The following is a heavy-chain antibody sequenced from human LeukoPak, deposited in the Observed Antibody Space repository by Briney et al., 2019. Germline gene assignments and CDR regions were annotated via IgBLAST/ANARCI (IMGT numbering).Heavy chain of an antibody. Sequence: GGSLRLSCAASEFTFSTYGMHWVRQAPGKGLEWVAVISYDGSYKFYADSVKGRFTISRDNAKNSLYLQMNSLRDEDTAVYYCARTPGCSSTSCYPRKLDVWGQGTTVTVSS. CDR1: EFTFSTYG. V-gene: IGHV3-30*03. D-gene: IGHD2-2*01. J-gene: IGHJ6*02. CDR2: ISYDGSYK. CDR3: ARTPGCSSTSCYPRKLDV.